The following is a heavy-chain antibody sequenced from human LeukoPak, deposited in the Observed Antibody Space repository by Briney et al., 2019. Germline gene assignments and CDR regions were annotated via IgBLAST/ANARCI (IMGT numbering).Heavy chain of an antibody. CDR1: GYTFRSYA. J-gene: IGHJ4*02. V-gene: IGHV3-23*01. CDR2: ISGSGDIT. CDR3: VRGGSQPITLHVFDY. Sequence: GGSLRLSCGASGYTFRSYALGWVRQAPGKGLEWVAIISGSGDITYYADSVRGRYTISRDNSKNTMDMQMNSLRAEDTALYYCVRGGSQPITLHVFDYWGQGTLVTVSS. D-gene: IGHD3-10*01.